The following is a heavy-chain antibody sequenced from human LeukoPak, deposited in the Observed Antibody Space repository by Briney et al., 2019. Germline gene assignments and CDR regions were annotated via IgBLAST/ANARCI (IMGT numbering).Heavy chain of an antibody. CDR1: GGSISSYY. Sequence: SETLSLTCTVSGGSISSYYWSWIRQPAGKGLEWIGRIYTSESTNYNPSLKSRVTMSVDTSKNQFSLKLSSVTAADTAVYYCARELLAVVPAAPFDPWGQGTLVTVSS. V-gene: IGHV4-4*07. CDR2: IYTSEST. CDR3: ARELLAVVPAAPFDP. D-gene: IGHD2-2*01. J-gene: IGHJ5*02.